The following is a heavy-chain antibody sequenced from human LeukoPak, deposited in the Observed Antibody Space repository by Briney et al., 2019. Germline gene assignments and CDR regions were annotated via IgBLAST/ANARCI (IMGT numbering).Heavy chain of an antibody. CDR3: ARRLLGYCSGGSCYSGYFQH. V-gene: IGHV4-34*01. CDR1: GGSFSGYY. CDR2: INHSGST. J-gene: IGHJ1*01. D-gene: IGHD2-15*01. Sequence: PSETLSLTCAVYGGSFSGYYWSWIRQPPGKGLEWIGEINHSGSTNSNPSLKSRVTISVDTSKNQSSLKLSSVTAADTAMYYCARRLLGYCSGGSCYSGYFQHWGQGTLVTVSS.